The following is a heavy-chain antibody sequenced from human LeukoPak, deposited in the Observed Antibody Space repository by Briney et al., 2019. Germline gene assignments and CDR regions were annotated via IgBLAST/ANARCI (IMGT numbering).Heavy chain of an antibody. Sequence: PGGSLRLSCAASGFTFSSYGMHWVRQAPGKGLEWVAVMWYDGSNKYYADSVKGRFTISRDNSKNTLYLQMNSLRAEDTAVYYCAKDRASHGSELGGYWGQGTLVTVSS. CDR1: GFTFSSYG. CDR2: MWYDGSNK. CDR3: AKDRASHGSELGGY. J-gene: IGHJ4*02. D-gene: IGHD1-26*01. V-gene: IGHV3-33*06.